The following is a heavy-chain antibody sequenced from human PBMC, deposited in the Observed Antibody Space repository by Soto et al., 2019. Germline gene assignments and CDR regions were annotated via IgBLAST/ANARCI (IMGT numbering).Heavy chain of an antibody. CDR2: INTGNGNT. D-gene: IGHD6-19*01. V-gene: IGHV1-3*04. CDR3: ARDGAVAGDTNFDY. Sequence: ASVKVSCKASGYTFTHYAMHWVRQARGQRLEWMRWINTGNGNTKYSQKFQGRVTITTDTSASTAYMELSSLRSEDTAVYYCARDGAVAGDTNFDYWGQGTLVTVSS. CDR1: GYTFTHYA. J-gene: IGHJ4*02.